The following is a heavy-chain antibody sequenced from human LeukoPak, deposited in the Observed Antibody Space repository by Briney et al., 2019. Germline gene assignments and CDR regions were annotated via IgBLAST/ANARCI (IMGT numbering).Heavy chain of an antibody. CDR3: ARKAANSGAFDV. CDR1: GGSISPYY. Sequence: PSETLSVTCSVSGGSISPYYWSWIRQPPGKGLEWIGYIFYNGNTNYNPSLKSRVTISVDTSKNQFSLKLSSVTAADTAVYYCARKAANSGAFDVWGLGTMVTVSS. V-gene: IGHV4-59*08. D-gene: IGHD6-25*01. J-gene: IGHJ3*01. CDR2: IFYNGNT.